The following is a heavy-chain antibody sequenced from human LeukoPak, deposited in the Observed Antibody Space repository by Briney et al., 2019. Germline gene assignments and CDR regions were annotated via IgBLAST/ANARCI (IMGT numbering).Heavy chain of an antibody. Sequence: SETLSLTCTVSGGSISSSSYYWGWIRQPPGKGLEWIGSIYHSGSTYYNPSLKSRVTISVDRSKNQFSLKLSSVTAADTAVYYCARGEAAAGGDWFDPWGQGTLVTVSS. J-gene: IGHJ5*02. CDR1: GGSISSSSYY. CDR2: IYHSGST. D-gene: IGHD6-13*01. V-gene: IGHV4-39*07. CDR3: ARGEAAAGGDWFDP.